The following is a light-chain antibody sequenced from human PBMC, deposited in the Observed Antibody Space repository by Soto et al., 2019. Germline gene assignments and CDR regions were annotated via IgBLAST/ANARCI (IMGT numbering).Light chain of an antibody. Sequence: EIVLTQSPSTLSLSPGERATLSCRASQSVSSYLAWYQQKPGQAPRLLIYDASNRATGVPARFSGSGSGTAFTLSISSLEPEDFAVYYCQQRSDWRYTFGQGTKLEI. CDR1: QSVSSY. CDR2: DAS. CDR3: QQRSDWRYT. J-gene: IGKJ2*01. V-gene: IGKV3-11*01.